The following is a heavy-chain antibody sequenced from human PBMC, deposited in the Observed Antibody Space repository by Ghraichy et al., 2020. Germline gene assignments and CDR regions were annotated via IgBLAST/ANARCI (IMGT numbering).Heavy chain of an antibody. D-gene: IGHD3-16*01. J-gene: IGHJ4*02. CDR3: ARGDYDYIWGFDY. Sequence: SETLSLTCTVSGGSISSGSYYWSWIRQPAGKGLEWIGRIYTSGSTNYNPSLKSRVTISVDTSKNQFSLKLSSVTAADTAVYYCARGDYDYIWGFDYWGQGTLVTVSS. V-gene: IGHV4-61*02. CDR1: GGSISSGSYY. CDR2: IYTSGST.